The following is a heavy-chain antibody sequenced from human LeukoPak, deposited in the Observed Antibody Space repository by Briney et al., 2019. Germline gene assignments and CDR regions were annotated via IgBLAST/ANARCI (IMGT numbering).Heavy chain of an antibody. D-gene: IGHD3-16*01. V-gene: IGHV4-34*01. CDR1: GGSFSGYY. J-gene: IGHJ4*02. CDR3: ARGDYVWGSYTNDY. Sequence: PSETLSLTCAVYGGSFSGYYWSWIRQPPEKGLEWIGEIKHSGSTNYNPSLKSRVTISVDTSKNQFSLKLSSVTAADTAVYYCARGDYVWGSYTNDYWGQGTLVTVSS. CDR2: IKHSGST.